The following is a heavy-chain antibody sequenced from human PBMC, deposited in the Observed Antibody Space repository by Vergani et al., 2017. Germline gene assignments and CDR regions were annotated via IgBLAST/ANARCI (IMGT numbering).Heavy chain of an antibody. D-gene: IGHD3-10*01. CDR2: IYYSGST. CDR1: GGSISSYY. V-gene: IGHV4-59*01. Sequence: QVQLQESGPGLVKPSETLSLTCTVSGGSISSYYWSWIRQPPGKGLEWIGYIYYSGSTNYNPSLKSRVTISVDTSKNQFSLKLSSVTAADTAVYYCAREREYVRTLFDPWGQGTLVTVSS. J-gene: IGHJ5*02. CDR3: AREREYVRTLFDP.